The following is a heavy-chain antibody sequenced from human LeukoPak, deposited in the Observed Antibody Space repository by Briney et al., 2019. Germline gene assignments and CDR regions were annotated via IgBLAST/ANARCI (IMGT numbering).Heavy chain of an antibody. D-gene: IGHD3-10*01. CDR3: ARAVSGHYGMFDY. J-gene: IGHJ4*02. CDR1: GFSVCSCW. V-gene: IGHV3-74*01. Sequence: GGSLRLSCAASGFSVCSCWMHWVRETRGQGLVWFSRINGDGNSTSYADSVRGRFTISRDNAKSTVYLQMNSLRAEDTAVYYCARAVSGHYGMFDYWGQGTLVSVSS. CDR2: INGDGNST.